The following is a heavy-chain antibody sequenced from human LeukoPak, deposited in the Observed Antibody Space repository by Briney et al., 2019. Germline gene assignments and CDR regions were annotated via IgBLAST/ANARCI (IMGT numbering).Heavy chain of an antibody. V-gene: IGHV3-23*01. CDR1: GFTFSSYA. Sequence: PGGSLRLSCAASGFTFSSYAMSWVRQAPGKGLEWVSAISGSGGSTYYADSVKGRFTISRDNSKNTLYLQMNSLRAEDTAVYYCAKAWGAIAVAGTAFDYRGQGTLVTVSS. D-gene: IGHD6-19*01. CDR3: AKAWGAIAVAGTAFDY. J-gene: IGHJ4*02. CDR2: ISGSGGST.